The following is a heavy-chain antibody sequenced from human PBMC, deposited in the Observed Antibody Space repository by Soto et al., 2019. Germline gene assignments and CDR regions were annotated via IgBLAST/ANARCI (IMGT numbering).Heavy chain of an antibody. D-gene: IGHD6-13*01. Sequence: SAKVTCKACRDTFTGNYMYSARQSPGQGLEWMGWINANSGGTNYAQKVQGWVTMTRYTSISTAYMELSRLRSDGTAVYYCAKGIGAAVVYYGMEVWGQGTTVTVSS. CDR3: AKGIGAAVVYYGMEV. CDR1: RDTFTGNY. J-gene: IGHJ6*02. CDR2: INANSGGT. V-gene: IGHV1-2*04.